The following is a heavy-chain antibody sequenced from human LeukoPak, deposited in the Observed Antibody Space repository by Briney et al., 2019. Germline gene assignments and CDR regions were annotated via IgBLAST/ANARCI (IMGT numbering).Heavy chain of an antibody. CDR3: ARVSQHYDVLTGYYRLFDY. CDR2: IYYSGST. D-gene: IGHD3-9*01. Sequence: PSETPSLTCTVSGGSISSGGYYWSWIRQHPGKGLEWIGYIYYSGSTYYNPSLKSRATISVDTSKNQFSLKLSSVTAADTAVYYCARVSQHYDVLTGYYRLFDYWGQGTLVTVSS. J-gene: IGHJ4*02. CDR1: GGSISSGGYY. V-gene: IGHV4-31*03.